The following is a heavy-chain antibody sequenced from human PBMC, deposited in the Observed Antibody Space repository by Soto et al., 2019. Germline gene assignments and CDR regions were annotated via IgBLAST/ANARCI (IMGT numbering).Heavy chain of an antibody. J-gene: IGHJ6*02. V-gene: IGHV1-69*12. CDR2: IIPIFGTA. CDR1: GGTFSSYA. Sequence: QVQLVQSGAEVKKPGSSVKVSCKASGGTFSSYAISWVRQAPGQGLEWMGGIIPIFGTANYAQKFRGRVTIAADESTSTASMALSRLRSDDTGVDYCARGDYDVCSSLGGGMDVWGQGTTVTVS. D-gene: IGHD3-3*01. CDR3: ARGDYDVCSSLGGGMDV.